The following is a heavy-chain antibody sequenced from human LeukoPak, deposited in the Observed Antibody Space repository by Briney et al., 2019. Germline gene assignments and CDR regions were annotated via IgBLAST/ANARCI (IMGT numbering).Heavy chain of an antibody. V-gene: IGHV4-34*01. CDR1: GGSFSGYY. Sequence: ETLSLTCAVYGGSFSGYYWSWIRQPPGKGLEWIGEINHSGSTNYNPSLKSRVTISVDTSKNQFSLKLSSVTAADTAVYYCARLGSGYSYHWGQGTLVTVSS. D-gene: IGHD3-9*01. CDR3: ARLGSGYSYH. CDR2: INHSGST. J-gene: IGHJ4*02.